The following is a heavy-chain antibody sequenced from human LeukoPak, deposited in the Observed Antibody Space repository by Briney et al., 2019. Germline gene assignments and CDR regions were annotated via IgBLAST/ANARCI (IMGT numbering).Heavy chain of an antibody. CDR3: ASPGPTHYDFWSGYYGY. V-gene: IGHV3-48*01. Sequence: GGSLRLSCAASGFTFSSYSMNWVRQAPGKGLEWVSYISSSSSTIYYADSVKGRFTISRDNAKNSLYLQMNSLRAEDTAVYYCASPGPTHYDFWSGYYGYWGQGTLVTVSS. D-gene: IGHD3-3*01. J-gene: IGHJ4*02. CDR2: ISSSSSTI. CDR1: GFTFSSYS.